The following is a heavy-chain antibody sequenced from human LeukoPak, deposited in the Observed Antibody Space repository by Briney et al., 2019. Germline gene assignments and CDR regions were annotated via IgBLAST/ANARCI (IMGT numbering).Heavy chain of an antibody. J-gene: IGHJ5*02. CDR2: ISSSGSGDNT. CDR1: GVTLSTYA. CDR3: AKGPRYCSSTSCGFGFDP. V-gene: IGHV3-23*01. D-gene: IGHD2-2*01. Sequence: PGGSLRLSCAASGVTLSTYAMSWARQAPGKGLEWVSGISSSGSGDNTYYADSVKGRFTISRDSSKNTLFLHMNTLRAEDTAIYYCAKGPRYCSSTSCGFGFDPWGQGTLVTVSS.